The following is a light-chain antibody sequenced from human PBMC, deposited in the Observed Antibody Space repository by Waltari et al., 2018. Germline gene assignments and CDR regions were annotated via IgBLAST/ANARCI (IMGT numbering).Light chain of an antibody. CDR1: QSISSW. V-gene: IGKV1-5*03. Sequence: DIQMTQSPSTLSASVGDRVTITCRASQSISSWLAWYQQKPGKAPKLLIYKASSLESGVPSRFSGSGSGTEFTITISSLQPDDFATYYCQQYNSYSGWTFGQGTKVEIK. CDR2: KAS. J-gene: IGKJ1*01. CDR3: QQYNSYSGWT.